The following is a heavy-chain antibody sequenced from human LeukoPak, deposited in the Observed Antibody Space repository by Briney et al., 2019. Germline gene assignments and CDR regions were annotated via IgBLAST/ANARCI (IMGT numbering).Heavy chain of an antibody. CDR3: ATPTAGTWHFDY. CDR1: GFTFSSYW. V-gene: IGHV3-7*01. Sequence: GGSLRLSCAASGFTFSSYWMHWVRQAPGKGLEWVANIKQDASERYYVDSVKGRFTISRDNAKNSLYLQMNSLRAEDTAVYYCATPTAGTWHFDYWGQGTLVTVSS. CDR2: IKQDASER. J-gene: IGHJ4*02. D-gene: IGHD1-1*01.